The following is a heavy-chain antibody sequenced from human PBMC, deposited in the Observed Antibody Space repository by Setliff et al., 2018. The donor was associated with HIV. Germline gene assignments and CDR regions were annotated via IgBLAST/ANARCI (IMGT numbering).Heavy chain of an antibody. J-gene: IGHJ4*02. V-gene: IGHV4-38-2*01. D-gene: IGHD3-10*01. CDR3: QVTIGY. Sequence: SETLSLTCAVTGYAISSGYYWGWFRQSPGGGLEWIATISYSGTTYYSPSLNSRVTVSADTSKNQFSLRLSSVTAADMAVYYCQVTIGYWGQGIQVTVSS. CDR1: GYAISSGYY. CDR2: ISYSGTT.